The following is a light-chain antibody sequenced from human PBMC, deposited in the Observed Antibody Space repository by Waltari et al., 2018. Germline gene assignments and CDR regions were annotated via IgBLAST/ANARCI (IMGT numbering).Light chain of an antibody. CDR3: SSPTTRSTQV. CDR1: SSDIGAYDY. J-gene: IGLJ1*01. CDR2: DVR. Sequence: QSGLTQPASVSGSPGQSITISCIGTSSDIGAYDYVSWYQQHPGKAPKLLIYDVRERPSGGSHLLPGAKAGNAASLTISGLQAEDEATYYCSSPTTRSTQVFGSGTKVTV. V-gene: IGLV2-14*01.